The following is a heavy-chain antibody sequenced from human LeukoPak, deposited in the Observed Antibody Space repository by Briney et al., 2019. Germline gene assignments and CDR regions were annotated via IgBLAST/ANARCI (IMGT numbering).Heavy chain of an antibody. CDR2: IGSDSKT. J-gene: IGHJ4*02. CDR3: AKGSYSSSWSFDN. CDR1: GFTFSGFA. D-gene: IGHD6-13*01. Sequence: GGSLRLSCAASGFTFSGFAMTWVRQAPGKGLEWVSSIGSDSKTHYSESVKGRFTISRDNSKNTLYLQMNSLRDDDTAVYYCAKGSYSSSWSFDNWGQGNLVTVSS. V-gene: IGHV3-23*01.